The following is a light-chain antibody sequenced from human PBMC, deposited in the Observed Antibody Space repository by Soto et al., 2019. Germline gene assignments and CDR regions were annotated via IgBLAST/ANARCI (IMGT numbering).Light chain of an antibody. J-gene: IGKJ3*01. Sequence: DIQMTQSPSSLSASVGDRVTITCRASQSLSSYLNWYQQKPGKAPKLLIYAASSLQSGVPSRFSGSGSGSDFPLTITTPQPKDFANYYCQQSYNTPPFTFGPGTKVDIK. CDR1: QSLSSY. V-gene: IGKV1-39*01. CDR3: QQSYNTPPFT. CDR2: AAS.